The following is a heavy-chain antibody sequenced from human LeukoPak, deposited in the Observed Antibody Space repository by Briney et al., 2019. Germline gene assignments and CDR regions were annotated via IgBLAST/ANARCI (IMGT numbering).Heavy chain of an antibody. Sequence: PGGSMRLSCAASRFTFSHFWMSWVRQAAGKGLEWVARINPDGSEKSYVSSVMGRLTISRDNTKGSLYLQLHRVRAEDTAVYYWARLSYYFDLWGRGTLVTVSS. J-gene: IGHJ2*01. CDR2: INPDGSEK. D-gene: IGHD3-16*02. CDR1: RFTFSHFW. CDR3: ARLSYYFDL. V-gene: IGHV3-7*01.